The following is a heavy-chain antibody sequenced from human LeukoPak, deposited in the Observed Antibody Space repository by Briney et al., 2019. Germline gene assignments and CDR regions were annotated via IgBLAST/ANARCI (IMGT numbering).Heavy chain of an antibody. CDR2: IYPGDSDT. J-gene: IGHJ4*02. CDR3: ARQKDSSGWLGVDY. V-gene: IGHV5-51*04. Sequence: GESLKISCKGSGYSFTSFWIGWARQMHAKGLEWREFIYPGDSDTRYSPSFRADVPLSANKPISPAFLQWSSLKPSHTPMYYCARQKDSSGWLGVDYWGQGTLCSVSS. CDR1: GYSFTSFW. D-gene: IGHD6-19*01.